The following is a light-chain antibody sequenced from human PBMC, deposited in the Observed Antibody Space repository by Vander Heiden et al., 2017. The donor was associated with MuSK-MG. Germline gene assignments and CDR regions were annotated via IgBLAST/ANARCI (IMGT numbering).Light chain of an antibody. CDR3: RQALQTPTT. Sequence: DIVMTQSPLSLPVTPGEPASISCRSSQSLLHSNGYNYLDWYLQKPGQSPQLLIYLGSTRASGVPDRFSGSGSGTDFTLEISRVEAEDVGVYYCRQALQTPTTFGQGTLLDIK. CDR1: QSLLHSNGYNY. J-gene: IGKJ5*01. CDR2: LGS. V-gene: IGKV2-28*01.